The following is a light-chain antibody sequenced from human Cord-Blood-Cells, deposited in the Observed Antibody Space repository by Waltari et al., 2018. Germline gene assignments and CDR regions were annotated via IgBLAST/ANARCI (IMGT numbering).Light chain of an antibody. CDR2: EGS. CDR3: SSYAGSSTVV. Sequence: QSALTQPASVSGSPGQSITISCPGTSSDVGSYNLVSWYQQHPAKAPKLMIYEGSKRSSGVSNRFSGSKSGNTASLTISGLQAEDEGDYYCSSYAGSSTVVFGGGTKLTVL. V-gene: IGLV2-23*01. J-gene: IGLJ2*01. CDR1: SSDVGSYNL.